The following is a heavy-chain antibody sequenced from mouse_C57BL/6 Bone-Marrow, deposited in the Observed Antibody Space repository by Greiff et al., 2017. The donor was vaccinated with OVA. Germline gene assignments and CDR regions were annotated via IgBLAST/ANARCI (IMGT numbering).Heavy chain of an antibody. CDR1: GFTFSSYG. CDR3: ARDRGIVTFYFDY. V-gene: IGHV5-4*01. CDR2: ISDGGSYT. Sequence: EVHLVESGGDLVKPGGSLKLSCAASGFTFSSYGMSWVRQTPDKRLEWVATISDGGSYTYYPDNVKGRFTISRDNAKNNLYLQMSHLKSEDTAMYYCARDRGIVTFYFDYWGQGTTLTVSS. J-gene: IGHJ2*01. D-gene: IGHD2-5*01.